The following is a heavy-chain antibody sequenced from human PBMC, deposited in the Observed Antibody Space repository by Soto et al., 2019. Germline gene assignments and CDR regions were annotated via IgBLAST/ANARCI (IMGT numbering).Heavy chain of an antibody. Sequence: QVQLVQSGAEVKKPGSSVKVSCKASGGTFSSYAMIWVRQAPGQGLEWLGGIIPIFGTANYAQKFQGRVTITADESTSTAYMELSSLRSEDTAVYYCERGWGSGSYYHLLFDYWGQGTLVTVSS. V-gene: IGHV1-69*01. J-gene: IGHJ4*02. D-gene: IGHD3-10*01. CDR2: IIPIFGTA. CDR1: GGTFSSYA. CDR3: ERGWGSGSYYHLLFDY.